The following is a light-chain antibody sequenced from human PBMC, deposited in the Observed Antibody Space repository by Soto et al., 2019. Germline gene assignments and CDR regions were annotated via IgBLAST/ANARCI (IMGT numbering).Light chain of an antibody. J-gene: IGKJ1*01. CDR3: MQVTQLWT. V-gene: IGKV2-24*01. Sequence: DIVMTQTPLSSPVTLGQPASISCRSSQSLVHRDGNTYLSWLHQRPGQPPRLLIYNISNRFSGVPDRFSGSGAGTDFTLKISRVEAEDVGVYYCMQVTQLWTFGKGTKVEIK. CDR2: NIS. CDR1: QSLVHRDGNTY.